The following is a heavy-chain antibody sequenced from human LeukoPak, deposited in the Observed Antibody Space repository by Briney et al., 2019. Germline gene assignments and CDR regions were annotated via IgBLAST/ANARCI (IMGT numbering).Heavy chain of an antibody. J-gene: IGHJ3*02. CDR1: GFTFSSYG. D-gene: IGHD5-12*01. V-gene: IGHV3-33*01. CDR3: ARDRDGYNFGDAFDI. Sequence: PGGSLRLSCAASGFTFSSYGMHWVRQAPGKGLEWVAVIWYDGSNKYYADSVKGRFTISRDNSKNTLYLQMNSLRAEDTAVYYCARDRDGYNFGDAFDIWGQGTMVTVSS. CDR2: IWYDGSNK.